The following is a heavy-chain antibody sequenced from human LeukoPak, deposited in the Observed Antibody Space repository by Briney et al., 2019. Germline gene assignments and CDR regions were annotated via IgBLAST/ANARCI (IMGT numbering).Heavy chain of an antibody. D-gene: IGHD3-22*01. CDR1: GFTFSSYW. CDR3: ARDNYFDSSGYYYG. Sequence: GGSLRLSCAASGFTFSSYWMTWVRQAPGKGLEWVSSISSSSSYIYYADSVKGRFTISRDNAKNSLYLQMNSLRAEDTAVYYCARDNYFDSSGYYYGWGQGTLVTVSS. J-gene: IGHJ4*02. CDR2: ISSSSSYI. V-gene: IGHV3-21*01.